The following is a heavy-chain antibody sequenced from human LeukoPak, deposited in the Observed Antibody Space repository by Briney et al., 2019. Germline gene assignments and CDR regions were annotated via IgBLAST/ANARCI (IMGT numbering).Heavy chain of an antibody. Sequence: GASVKVSCKASGYTFTSYDINWVRQATGQGLEWMGWMNPNSGNTGYAQKFQGRVTMTRNTSISTAYMELSSLRSEDTAVYYCARRSRIFGFQRYYYYMDVWGKGTTVTVSS. V-gene: IGHV1-8*01. CDR1: GYTFTSYD. D-gene: IGHD3-3*01. J-gene: IGHJ6*03. CDR2: MNPNSGNT. CDR3: ARRSRIFGFQRYYYYMDV.